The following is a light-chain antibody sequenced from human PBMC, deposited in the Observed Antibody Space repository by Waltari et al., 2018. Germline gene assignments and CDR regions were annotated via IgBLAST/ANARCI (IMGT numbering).Light chain of an antibody. CDR1: RSITRS. V-gene: IGKV1-39*01. CDR2: AAS. CDR3: LETSSAPWT. Sequence: DSQMTQSPSSMSASVGDRVTISCRASRSITRSLNCYQQKPGKAPSLLVYAASNLQSGVPSRFCGSGSVTDFTLTISSLQPEDFATYYCLETSSAPWTFGQWTKVEVK. J-gene: IGKJ1*01.